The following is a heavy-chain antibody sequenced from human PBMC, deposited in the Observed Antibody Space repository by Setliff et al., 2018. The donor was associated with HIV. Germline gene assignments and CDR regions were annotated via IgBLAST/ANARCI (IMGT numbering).Heavy chain of an antibody. CDR3: AGGPGTTSIDY. J-gene: IGHJ4*02. CDR2: INHSGST. D-gene: IGHD1-26*01. Sequence: SETLSLTCAVYGGSFSGYNWSWIRQTPGKGLEWIGEINHSGSTNYNMSLWSRVTISLDASRNQFSLELISVTAADTAVYYCAGGPGTTSIDYWAQGILVTVSS. CDR1: GGSFSGYN. V-gene: IGHV4-34*01.